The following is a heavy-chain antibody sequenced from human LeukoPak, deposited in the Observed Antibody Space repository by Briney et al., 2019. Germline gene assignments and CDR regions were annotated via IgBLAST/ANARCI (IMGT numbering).Heavy chain of an antibody. CDR2: ISHSGRTI. J-gene: IGHJ5*02. CDR1: GVTFSNYE. D-gene: IGHD6-25*01. Sequence: GGSLRLSCTASGVTFSNYELNWVRQAPGKGLEWVSYISHSGRTIYSADSVKGRFTISRDNAKNSLYLQMNSLRAEDEAVYYCARGCSSGCGGWFDPWGQGTLVTVSS. CDR3: ARGCSSGCGGWFDP. V-gene: IGHV3-48*03.